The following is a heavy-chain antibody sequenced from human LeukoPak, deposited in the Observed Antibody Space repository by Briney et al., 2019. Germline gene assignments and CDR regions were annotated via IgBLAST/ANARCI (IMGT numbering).Heavy chain of an antibody. CDR1: GVSISSSSYY. D-gene: IGHD2-2*01. CDR3: ARRASEYCSSTSPIKGYFDY. V-gene: IGHV4-39*07. CDR2: IYSSGST. Sequence: SETLSLTCNVSGVSISSSSYYWGWIRQPPGKGLEWIGSIYSSGSTYYNSSLKSRVTISVDTSKNQFSLKLSSVTAADTAVYYCARRASEYCSSTSPIKGYFDYWGQGTLVTVSS. J-gene: IGHJ4*02.